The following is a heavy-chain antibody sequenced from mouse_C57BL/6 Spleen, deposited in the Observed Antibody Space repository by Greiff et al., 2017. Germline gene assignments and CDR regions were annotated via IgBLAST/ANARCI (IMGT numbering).Heavy chain of an antibody. CDR3: ARGHYSNWEY. D-gene: IGHD2-5*01. Sequence: QVQLQQPGAELVRPGSSVKLSCKASGYTFTSYWMHWVKQRPIQGLEWIGNIDPSDSETHYNQKFKDKATLTVDKSSSTAYMQLSSLTAEDSAGYYCARGHYSNWEYWCQGTTHTVSS. J-gene: IGHJ2*01. V-gene: IGHV1-52*01. CDR2: IDPSDSET. CDR1: GYTFTSYW.